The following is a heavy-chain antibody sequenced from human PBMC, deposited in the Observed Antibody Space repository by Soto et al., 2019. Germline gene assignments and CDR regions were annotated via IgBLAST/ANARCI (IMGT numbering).Heavy chain of an antibody. V-gene: IGHV3-11*01. CDR2: ISSSGSTI. D-gene: IGHD2-15*01. CDR1: GFTFSDYY. Sequence: GGSLRLSCAASGFTFSDYYMTWIRQAPGQGLEWLSYISSSGSTIYYADSVKGRFTISRDNAKNSLYLQMNSLRAEDTAVYYCARDSKEYCSRNTSSTPDHSGQAPLVTVS. CDR3: ARDSKEYCSRNTSSTPDH. J-gene: IGHJ4*02.